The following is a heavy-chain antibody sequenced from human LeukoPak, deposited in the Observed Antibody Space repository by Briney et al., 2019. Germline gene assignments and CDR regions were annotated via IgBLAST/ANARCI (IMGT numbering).Heavy chain of an antibody. V-gene: IGHV3-30*03. CDR1: GFTFTSYG. J-gene: IGHJ4*02. CDR2: ISYDGSNT. Sequence: GGSLRLSCAASGFTFTSYGMCCVRQAPGKGLEWAAVISYDGSNTFYADSVKGRFTISRDNSKNTLYLQMNSLRAEDTAVYYCARNSPGSGGTIDYWGQGTLVTVSS. CDR3: ARNSPGSGGTIDY. D-gene: IGHD2-15*01.